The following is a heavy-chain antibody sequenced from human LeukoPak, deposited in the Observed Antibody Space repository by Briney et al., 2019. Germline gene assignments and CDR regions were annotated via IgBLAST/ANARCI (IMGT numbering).Heavy chain of an antibody. J-gene: IGHJ4*02. CDR3: AKRRGAGVGATGIDY. CDR1: GVTFSSYA. V-gene: IGHV3-23*01. CDR2: ISASGGST. Sequence: GGSLRLSCAASGVTFSSYAMSWVRQPPGKGLEWVSAISASGGSTYYTDSMKGRFTISRDNSKNTLYLQMNSLRAEDTSVYYCAKRRGAGVGATGIDYWGQGTLVTVSS. D-gene: IGHD1-26*01.